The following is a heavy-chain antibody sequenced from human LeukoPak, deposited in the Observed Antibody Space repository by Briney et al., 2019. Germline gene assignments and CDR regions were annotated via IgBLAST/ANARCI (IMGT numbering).Heavy chain of an antibody. CDR1: GFTFDDYA. D-gene: IGHD4-17*01. Sequence: HTGGSLRLSCAASGFTFDDYAMHWVRQAPGKGLEWVSGISWNSGSIGYADSVKGRFTISRDNAKNSLYLQMNSLRAEDTALYYRAKDYGDHSGYFQHWGQGTLVTVSS. V-gene: IGHV3-9*01. J-gene: IGHJ1*01. CDR2: ISWNSGSI. CDR3: AKDYGDHSGYFQH.